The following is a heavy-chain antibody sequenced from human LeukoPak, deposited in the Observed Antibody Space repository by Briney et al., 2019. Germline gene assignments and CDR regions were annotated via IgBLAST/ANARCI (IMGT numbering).Heavy chain of an antibody. Sequence: SETLSLTCAVYGGSFSGYYWSWIRQPPGKGLEWIGEINHSGSTNYNPSLKSRVTISVDTSKNQFSLKLSSVTAADTAVYYCARGQWLGHYFDYWGQGTLVTVSS. D-gene: IGHD6-19*01. CDR1: GGSFSGYY. V-gene: IGHV4-34*01. J-gene: IGHJ4*02. CDR3: ARGQWLGHYFDY. CDR2: INHSGST.